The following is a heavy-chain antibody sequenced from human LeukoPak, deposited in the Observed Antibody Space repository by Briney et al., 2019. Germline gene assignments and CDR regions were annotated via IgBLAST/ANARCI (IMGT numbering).Heavy chain of an antibody. J-gene: IGHJ3*02. D-gene: IGHD6-19*01. CDR1: GGSFSGYY. V-gene: IGHV4-34*01. CDR2: INHSGST. Sequence: PSETLSLTCAVYGGSFSGYYWSWIRQPPGKGLEWIGEINHSGSTNYNPSLKSRVTISVDTSKNQFSLKLSSVTAADTAVYYCARETLNSGWTGRAFDIWGQGTMVTVSS. CDR3: ARETLNSGWTGRAFDI.